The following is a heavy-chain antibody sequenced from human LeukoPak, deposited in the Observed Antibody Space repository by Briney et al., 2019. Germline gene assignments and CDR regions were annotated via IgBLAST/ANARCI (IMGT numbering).Heavy chain of an antibody. CDR1: GYSISSGYY. J-gene: IGHJ4*02. Sequence: SETLSLTCAVSGYSISSGYYWGWIRQPPGKGLEWIGSIYHSGSTYYNPSLKSRVTISVDTSKNQFSLKLSSVTAADTAVYYCARLPGYYDSSGSAYYFDYWGQGTLLTVSS. CDR3: ARLPGYYDSSGSAYYFDY. D-gene: IGHD3-22*01. V-gene: IGHV4-38-2*01. CDR2: IYHSGST.